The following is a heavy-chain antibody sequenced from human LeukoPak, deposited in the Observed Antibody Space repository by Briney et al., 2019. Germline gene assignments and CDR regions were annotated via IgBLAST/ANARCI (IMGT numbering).Heavy chain of an antibody. CDR3: ARDYSGSPYYFDY. Sequence: GGSLRLSCAASGFTFSSYWMHWVRQAPGKGLEWVAVISYDGSNKYYADSVKGRFTISRDNSKNALYLQMNSLRAEDTAVYYCARDYSGSPYYFDYWGQGTLVTVPS. CDR1: GFTFSSYW. V-gene: IGHV3-30*03. D-gene: IGHD1-26*01. J-gene: IGHJ4*02. CDR2: ISYDGSNK.